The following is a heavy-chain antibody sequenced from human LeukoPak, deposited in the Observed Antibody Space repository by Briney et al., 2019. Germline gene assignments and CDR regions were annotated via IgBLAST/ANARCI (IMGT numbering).Heavy chain of an antibody. CDR1: GGSLSSGSYY. J-gene: IGHJ5*02. V-gene: IGHV4-61*02. CDR3: ASAPVRMYWFDP. Sequence: PSQTLSLTCTVSGGSLSSGSYYWSWIRQPAGKGLEWIGRIYTSGSTNYNPSLKSRVTISVDTSKNQFSLKLSSVTAADTAVYYCASAPVRMYWFDPWGQGTLVTVSS. CDR2: IYTSGST. D-gene: IGHD1-14*01.